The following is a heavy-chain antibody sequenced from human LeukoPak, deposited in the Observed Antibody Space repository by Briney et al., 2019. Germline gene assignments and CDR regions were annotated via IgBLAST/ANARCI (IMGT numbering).Heavy chain of an antibody. CDR2: MYSSGST. D-gene: IGHD2-15*01. Sequence: SQTLSLTCTVSGGSISSGTYYWSWIRQPAGKGLEWIGRMYSSGSTNYNPSLKSRVTISVDTSKNQFSLKLSSVTAADTAVYYCAREVAGGVYFDDWGQGTLVTVSS. CDR3: AREVAGGVYFDD. J-gene: IGHJ4*02. V-gene: IGHV4-61*02. CDR1: GGSISSGTYY.